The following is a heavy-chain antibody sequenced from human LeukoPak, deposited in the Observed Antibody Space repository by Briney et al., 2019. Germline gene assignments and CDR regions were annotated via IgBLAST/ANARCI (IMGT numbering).Heavy chain of an antibody. CDR3: ARDNTEPTNYYDSSGYPNWFDP. V-gene: IGHV4-39*07. Sequence: PSETLSLTCTVSGGSISSSSYYWGWIRQPPGKGLEWIGSIYYSGSTYYNPSLKSRVTISVDTSKNQFSLKLSSVTAADTAVYYCARDNTEPTNYYDSSGYPNWFDPWGQGTLVTVSS. CDR1: GGSISSSSYY. CDR2: IYYSGST. D-gene: IGHD3-22*01. J-gene: IGHJ5*02.